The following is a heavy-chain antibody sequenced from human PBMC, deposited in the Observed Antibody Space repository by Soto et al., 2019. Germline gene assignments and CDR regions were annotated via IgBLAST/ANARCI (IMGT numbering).Heavy chain of an antibody. D-gene: IGHD2-15*01. CDR2: IYYSGNT. Sequence: KTSETLSLTCTVSGGSISSGDYYWSWIRQPPGKGLEWIGYIYYSGNTNYNPSLKSRITLSVDTSKSQFSLKLSSVTAADTAVYYCAGVSIVNKYKWFDVWGQGILVTVSS. CDR3: AGVSIVNKYKWFDV. V-gene: IGHV4-30-4*01. CDR1: GGSISSGDYY. J-gene: IGHJ5*02.